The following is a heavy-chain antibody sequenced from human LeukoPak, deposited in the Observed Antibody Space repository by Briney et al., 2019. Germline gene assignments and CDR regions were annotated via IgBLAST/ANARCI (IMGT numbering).Heavy chain of an antibody. CDR3: VSFYETY. V-gene: IGHV3-23*01. Sequence: GGSLRLSCAASGFTFSSYAMSWVRQAPGKGLEWVSTISGGGGSAYYAVSVKGRFTISRDNAKNTVYLQMNNLRAEDTAVYYCVSFYETYWGRGTLVTVSS. CDR2: ISGGGGSA. J-gene: IGHJ4*02. CDR1: GFTFSSYA. D-gene: IGHD2-2*01.